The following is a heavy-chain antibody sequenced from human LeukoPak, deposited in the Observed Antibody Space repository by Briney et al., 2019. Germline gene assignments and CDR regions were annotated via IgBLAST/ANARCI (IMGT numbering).Heavy chain of an antibody. CDR1: GFTFSSYG. J-gene: IGHJ4*02. CDR3: AKASYSSSWSLDY. Sequence: GGSLRLSCAASGFTFSSYGMHWVRQAPGKGLEWVAVISYDGSNKYYADSVKGRFTISGDNSKNTLYLQMNSLRAEDTAVYYCAKASYSSSWSLDYWGQGTLVTVSS. V-gene: IGHV3-30*18. D-gene: IGHD6-13*01. CDR2: ISYDGSNK.